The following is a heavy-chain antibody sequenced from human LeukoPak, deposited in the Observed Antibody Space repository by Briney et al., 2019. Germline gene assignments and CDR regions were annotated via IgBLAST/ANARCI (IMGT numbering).Heavy chain of an antibody. CDR1: GYTFTGYY. CDR3: ARVLHYCSGGSCFSGVVRAFDI. D-gene: IGHD2-15*01. Sequence: GSSVNVSCQASGYTFTGYYMHWVRQDPGQGLEWIGWINPNSGGTNYAQKFQGRVTMTRDTSISTAYMELSRLSSDDTAVYYYARVLHYCSGGSCFSGVVRAFDIWGQGTMVTVSS. J-gene: IGHJ3*02. V-gene: IGHV1-2*02. CDR2: INPNSGGT.